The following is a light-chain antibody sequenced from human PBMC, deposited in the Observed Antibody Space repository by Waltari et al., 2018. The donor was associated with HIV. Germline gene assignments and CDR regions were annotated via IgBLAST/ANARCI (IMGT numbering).Light chain of an antibody. Sequence: QSALTQPASVSGSPGQSITMSCTGTSSDVGSYNLVSWYQQHPGKAPQLIIYEVNKRPPGMTNRFAGFKSGNTASLTITGLQAEDEADYHCCSYAIGGTFVFGGGTKVTVL. J-gene: IGLJ2*01. CDR1: SSDVGSYNL. CDR2: EVN. V-gene: IGLV2-23*02. CDR3: CSYAIGGTFV.